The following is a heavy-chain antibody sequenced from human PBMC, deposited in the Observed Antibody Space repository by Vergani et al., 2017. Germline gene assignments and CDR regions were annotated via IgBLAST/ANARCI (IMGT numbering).Heavy chain of an antibody. V-gene: IGHV3-21*02. Sequence: EVQLVESGGGLVKPGGSLRLSCAASGFSFSSYSMNWVRQAPGKGLEWVASISSSSSYVFYRDSVEGRFTITRDNAKKSVYLQMNSLRAEDTAMYFCAKDYNIMGALHYWGQGTLVAVSS. J-gene: IGHJ4*02. CDR2: ISSSSSYV. D-gene: IGHD3-22*01. CDR3: AKDYNIMGALHY. CDR1: GFSFSSYS.